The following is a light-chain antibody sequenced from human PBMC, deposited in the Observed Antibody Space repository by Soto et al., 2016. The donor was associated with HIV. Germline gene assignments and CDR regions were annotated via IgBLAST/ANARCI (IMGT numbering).Light chain of an antibody. J-gene: IGKJ2*01. CDR2: KAS. CDR1: QGISSW. CDR3: QQYNSYPYT. V-gene: IGKV1-5*03. Sequence: DIQMTQSPSTLSASVGDRVTITCRASQGISSWLAWYQQKPGKAPKLLIYKASSLESGVPSRFSGSGSGTEFTLTISSLQPDDFATYYCQQYNSYPYTFDQGTKLEIK.